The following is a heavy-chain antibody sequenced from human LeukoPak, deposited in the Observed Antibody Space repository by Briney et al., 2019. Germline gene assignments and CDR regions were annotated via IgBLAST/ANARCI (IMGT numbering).Heavy chain of an antibody. CDR1: GYTFTSYY. D-gene: IGHD4-23*01. CDR2: FNPSGGST. J-gene: IGHJ4*02. V-gene: IGHV1-46*01. Sequence: GASVKVSCKASGYTFTSYYMHWVRQAPGQGLEWMAIFNPSGGSTRSAQKFQGRVTMTRDTSTRTVYMVLSSLRSEDTAIYYCARGRGFGGNSGFGYWGQGTLVTVSS. CDR3: ARGRGFGGNSGFGY.